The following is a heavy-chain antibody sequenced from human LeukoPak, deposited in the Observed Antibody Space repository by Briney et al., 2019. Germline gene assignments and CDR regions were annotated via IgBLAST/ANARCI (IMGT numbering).Heavy chain of an antibody. Sequence: GGSLRLSCAASGFTFSSYGMHWVRQAPGKGLEWVAVISYDGSNKYYEDSVKGRFTISRDNSKNTLYLQMNSLRAEDTAVYYCAKDNVPYYYGSGVDYWGQGTLVTVSS. V-gene: IGHV3-30*18. J-gene: IGHJ4*02. CDR3: AKDNVPYYYGSGVDY. CDR2: ISYDGSNK. CDR1: GFTFSSYG. D-gene: IGHD3-10*01.